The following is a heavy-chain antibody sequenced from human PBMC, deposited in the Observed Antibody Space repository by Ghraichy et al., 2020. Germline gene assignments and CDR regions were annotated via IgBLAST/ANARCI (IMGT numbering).Heavy chain of an antibody. V-gene: IGHV3-23*01. J-gene: IGHJ5*02. Sequence: SCAASGFTFSNYAMMWVRQAPGKGLEWVSSIVGSGRGTYYADSVRGRFTISRDNSKNTLYLQMNSLRVEDTALYYCAKGKSSGSVDWFDPWGQGTLVIVSS. CDR1: GFTFSNYA. CDR3: AKGKSSGSVDWFDP. CDR2: IVGSGRGT. D-gene: IGHD3-10*01.